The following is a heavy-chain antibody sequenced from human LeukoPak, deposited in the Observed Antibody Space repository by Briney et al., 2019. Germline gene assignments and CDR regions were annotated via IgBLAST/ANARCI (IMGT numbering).Heavy chain of an antibody. V-gene: IGHV6-1*01. J-gene: IGHJ4*02. D-gene: IGHD6-6*01. CDR2: TFYRSKWYN. CDR3: ARETSSSTWGFDY. Sequence: SQTLSLTCAISGDSVFSNSAAWNWIRQSPSRGLEWLGRTFYRSKWYNDYAASVKSRVTVNPDTSKNQFSLQLNSVTPEDTAMYYCARETSSSTWGFDYWGQGTLVTVSS. CDR1: GDSVFSNSAA.